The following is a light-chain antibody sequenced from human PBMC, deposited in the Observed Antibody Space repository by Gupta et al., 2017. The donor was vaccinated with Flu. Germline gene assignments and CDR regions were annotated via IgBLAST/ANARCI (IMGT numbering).Light chain of an antibody. CDR2: DAS. J-gene: IGKJ3*01. Sequence: FWSASVGDSSTSTCRGHHDVKIYLTWYQQKPGQAPRLLIYDASNWHTGVPDRFSGSGSGTDFTLTISSLEPDDVAIYYCQQEDNCPFTFGQGTKVDIK. CDR3: QQEDNCPFT. CDR1: HDVKIY. V-gene: IGKV1-33*01.